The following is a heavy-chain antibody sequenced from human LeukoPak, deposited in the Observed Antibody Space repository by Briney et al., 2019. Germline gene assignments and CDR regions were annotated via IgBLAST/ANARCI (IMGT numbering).Heavy chain of an antibody. V-gene: IGHV3-30*02. D-gene: IGHD6-6*01. CDR2: IRYDGSNK. Sequence: GGSLRLSCAASGFTFSSYGMHWVRQAPGKGLEWVAFIRYDGSNKYYADSVKGRFTISRDNSKNTLYLQMNSLRVEDTAVYYCAKDKRGGIAAHHFDYWGQGTLVTVSS. J-gene: IGHJ4*02. CDR1: GFTFSSYG. CDR3: AKDKRGGIAAHHFDY.